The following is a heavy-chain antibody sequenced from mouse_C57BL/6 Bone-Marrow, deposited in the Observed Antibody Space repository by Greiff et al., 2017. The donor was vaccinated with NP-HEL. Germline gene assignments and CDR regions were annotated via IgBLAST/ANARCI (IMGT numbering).Heavy chain of an antibody. CDR2: LDPENGDT. Sequence: EVKLVESGAELVRPGASVKLSCTASGFNIKDDYMHWVKQRPEQGLEWIGWLDPENGDTEYASKFQGKATITADTSSNTAYLQLSSLTSEDTAVYYCTTGRAMDYWGQGTSVTVSS. J-gene: IGHJ4*01. CDR1: GFNIKDDY. CDR3: TTGRAMDY. V-gene: IGHV14-4*01.